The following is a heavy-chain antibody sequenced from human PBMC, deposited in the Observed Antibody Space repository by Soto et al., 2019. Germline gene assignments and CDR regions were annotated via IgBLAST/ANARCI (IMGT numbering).Heavy chain of an antibody. V-gene: IGHV2-26*01. Sequence: GSGPTLVNPTETLTLTCTVSGFSLSNARMGVSWIRQPPGKALEWLAHIFSNDEKSYSTSLKSRLTISKDTSKSQVVLTMTNMDPVDTATYYCARIRVGYYYDSSGYLRIFDYWGQGTLVTVSS. J-gene: IGHJ4*02. CDR1: GFSLSNARMG. D-gene: IGHD3-22*01. CDR3: ARIRVGYYYDSSGYLRIFDY. CDR2: IFSNDEK.